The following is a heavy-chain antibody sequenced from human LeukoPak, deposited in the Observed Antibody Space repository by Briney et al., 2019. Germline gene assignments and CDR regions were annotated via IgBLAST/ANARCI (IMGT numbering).Heavy chain of an antibody. J-gene: IGHJ4*02. CDR3: AKYGPQDSGSSHFDY. CDR2: IYSGGST. Sequence: GSLRLSCAASGFTVSSNYMNWVRQAPGKGLEWVSVIYSGGSTYYADSVKGRFTTSRDNSKNTLFLQMNSLRAEDTAIYYCAKYGPQDSGSSHFDYWGQGALVTVSS. D-gene: IGHD1-26*01. CDR1: GFTVSSNY. V-gene: IGHV3-53*01.